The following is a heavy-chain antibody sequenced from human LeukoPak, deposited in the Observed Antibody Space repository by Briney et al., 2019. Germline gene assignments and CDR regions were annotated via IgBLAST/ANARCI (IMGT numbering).Heavy chain of an antibody. V-gene: IGHV3-21*01. CDR3: ARELGYYYDSIGY. D-gene: IGHD3-22*01. J-gene: IGHJ4*02. CDR2: ISSSSSYI. Sequence: GGSLRLSCAASGFTFSSYSMNWVRQAPGKGLEWVSSISSSSSYIYYADSVKGRFTISRDNAKNSLYLQMNSLRAEDAAVYYCARELGYYYDSIGYWGQGTLVTVSS. CDR1: GFTFSSYS.